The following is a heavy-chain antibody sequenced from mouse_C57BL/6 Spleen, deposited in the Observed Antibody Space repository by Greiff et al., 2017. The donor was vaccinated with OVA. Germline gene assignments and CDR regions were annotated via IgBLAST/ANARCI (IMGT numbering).Heavy chain of an antibody. CDR2: IDPSDSET. CDR1: GYTFTSYW. CDR3: ASSDYYGSGAY. V-gene: IGHV1-52*01. J-gene: IGHJ3*01. D-gene: IGHD1-1*01. Sequence: QVQLQQPGAELVRPGSSVKLSCKASGYTFTSYWMHWVKQRPIQGLEWIGNIDPSDSETHYNQKFKDKATLTVDKSSSTAYMQLSSLTSEDSAVYYCASSDYYGSGAYWGQGTLVTVSA.